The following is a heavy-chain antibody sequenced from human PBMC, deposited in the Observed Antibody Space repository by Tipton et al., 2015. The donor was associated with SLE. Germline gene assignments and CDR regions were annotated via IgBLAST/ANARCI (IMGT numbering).Heavy chain of an antibody. CDR3: ARGGAGITMVRGATYYYYYMDV. V-gene: IGHV4-59*12. J-gene: IGHJ6*03. CDR2: IYYSGST. D-gene: IGHD3-10*01. Sequence: TLSLTCTVSGGSISSYYWSWIRQPPGKGLEWIGYIYYSGSTNYNPSLKSRATISVDTSKNQFSLKLSSVTAADTAVYYCARGGAGITMVRGATYYYYYMDVWGKGTTVTVSS. CDR1: GGSISSYY.